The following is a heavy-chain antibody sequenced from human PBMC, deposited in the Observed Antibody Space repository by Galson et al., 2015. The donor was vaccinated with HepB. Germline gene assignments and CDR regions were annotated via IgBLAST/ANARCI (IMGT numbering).Heavy chain of an antibody. Sequence: WVALIWSDGSDKNYADSVKGRFTISRDNPKNTVSLQMNGLRAEDTAVYYCARDRTYCGSPSCSRMGPNYWGQGTLVTVSS. CDR2: IWSDGSDK. D-gene: IGHD2-2*01. CDR3: ARDRTYCGSPSCSRMGPNY. J-gene: IGHJ4*02. V-gene: IGHV3-33*01.